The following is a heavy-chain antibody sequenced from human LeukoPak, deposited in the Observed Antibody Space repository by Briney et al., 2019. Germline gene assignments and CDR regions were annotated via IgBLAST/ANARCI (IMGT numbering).Heavy chain of an antibody. Sequence: GGSLRLSCAASGFTFSLYDMSWVRQAPGKGLECVSAIDRGVGSTYYADSVKGRFTISRDNSKNTLYLQMNNLRADDTAVYYCAKDERNWNYNLASQTYDWGQGTLVTVSS. V-gene: IGHV3-23*01. CDR3: AKDERNWNYNLASQTYD. CDR1: GFTFSLYD. CDR2: IDRGVGST. J-gene: IGHJ4*02. D-gene: IGHD1-7*01.